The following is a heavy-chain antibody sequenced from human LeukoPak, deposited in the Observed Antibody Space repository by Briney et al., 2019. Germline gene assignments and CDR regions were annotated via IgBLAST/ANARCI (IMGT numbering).Heavy chain of an antibody. V-gene: IGHV4-39*07. Sequence: SETLSLTCTVSGGSISSSSYYWGWIRQPPGKGLEWIGSIYYSGSTYYNPSLKSRVTISVDTSKNQFSLKLSSVTAADTAVYYCARLAAREFDYWGQGTLVTASS. J-gene: IGHJ4*02. CDR3: ARLAAREFDY. D-gene: IGHD2-15*01. CDR2: IYYSGST. CDR1: GGSISSSSYY.